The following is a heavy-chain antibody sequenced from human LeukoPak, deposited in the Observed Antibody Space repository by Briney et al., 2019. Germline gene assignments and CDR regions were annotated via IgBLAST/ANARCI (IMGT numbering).Heavy chain of an antibody. CDR3: AKDPLPVGQVSYYFDY. V-gene: IGHV3-23*01. CDR2: ISGSSGST. D-gene: IGHD3-16*02. CDR1: GFTLSSYA. Sequence: GGSLRLSCAASGFTLSSYATSWVRQAPGKGLEWVSSISGSSGSTYYAYSVKGRFTSCRDNPKNTLYLQMNSLRDEDTAVYYCAKDPLPVGQVSYYFDYWGQGTLVTVSS. J-gene: IGHJ4*02.